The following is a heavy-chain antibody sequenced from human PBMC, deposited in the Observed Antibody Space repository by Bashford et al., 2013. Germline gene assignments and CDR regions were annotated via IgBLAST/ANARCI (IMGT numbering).Heavy chain of an antibody. J-gene: IGHJ4*02. CDR2: ISRNSDNI. CDR1: GGSISSYY. D-gene: IGHD3-9*01. V-gene: IGHV3-11*05. Sequence: LSLTCTVSGGSISSYYWSWIRQVPGKGPGVGSSGISRNSDNIKYADSVKGRFTISRDNAMNSLYLQMNSLRVEDTAVYYCARDPHYQILGGYYRAHDYWGQGTLVTVSS. CDR3: ARDPHYQILGGYYRAHDY.